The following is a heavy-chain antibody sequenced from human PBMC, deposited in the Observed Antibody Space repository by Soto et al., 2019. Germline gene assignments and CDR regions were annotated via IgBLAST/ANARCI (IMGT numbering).Heavy chain of an antibody. J-gene: IGHJ3*02. V-gene: IGHV4-4*02. D-gene: IGHD1-26*01. Sequence: QVQLQESGPGLVKPSGTLALTCAVSVGSISSSHWWRWVRQLPGKGLEWIGEIYHSGSSNYNPSLNSRVTISVDKSKNQFSLKLSSVTAADTAVYYCARDLIVGATTRAFDIWGQGTMVTVSS. CDR1: VGSISSSHW. CDR2: IYHSGSS. CDR3: ARDLIVGATTRAFDI.